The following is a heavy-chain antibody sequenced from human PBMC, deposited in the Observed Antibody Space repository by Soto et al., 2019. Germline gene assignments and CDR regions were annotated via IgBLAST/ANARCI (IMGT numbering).Heavy chain of an antibody. CDR1: GFTFSSYG. J-gene: IGHJ4*02. D-gene: IGHD3-9*01. Sequence: GGSLRLSCAASGFTFSSYGMSWVRQAPGKGLEWVSSIGGSGGNTYHADSVRGRFTVSRDNSKKTLYLQMNSLRAEDTAVYYCAKDKEAALTTPRYLPYWGQGTLVTVSS. CDR2: IGGSGGNT. CDR3: AKDKEAALTTPRYLPY. V-gene: IGHV3-23*01.